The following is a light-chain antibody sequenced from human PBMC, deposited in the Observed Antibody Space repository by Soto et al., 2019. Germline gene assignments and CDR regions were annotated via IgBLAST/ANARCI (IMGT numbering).Light chain of an antibody. CDR1: NNDVGGYNF. CDR3: SSYAGSNTYV. Sequence: QSALTQPPSASGSPGQSVTISCTGTNNDVGGYNFVSWYQHHPGKAPKLMIYEVSKRPSGVPDRFSGSKSGNTASLTVSGLQAEDESDYYCSSYAGSNTYVFGTGTKLTVL. V-gene: IGLV2-8*01. J-gene: IGLJ1*01. CDR2: EVS.